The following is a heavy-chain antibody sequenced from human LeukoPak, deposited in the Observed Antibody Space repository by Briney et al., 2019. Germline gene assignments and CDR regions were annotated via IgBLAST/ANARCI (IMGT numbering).Heavy chain of an antibody. D-gene: IGHD2-21*02. CDR2: IYYSGST. J-gene: IGHJ5*02. Sequence: PSETLSLTCTVSGGTISSSSYYWGWIRQPPGKGLEGIGSIYYSGSTYYNPSLKSRVTISVDTSKNQFSLKLSSVTAADTAVYYCASGLVVVTDNWFDPWGQGTLVTVSS. CDR3: ASGLVVVTDNWFDP. V-gene: IGHV4-39*01. CDR1: GGTISSSSYY.